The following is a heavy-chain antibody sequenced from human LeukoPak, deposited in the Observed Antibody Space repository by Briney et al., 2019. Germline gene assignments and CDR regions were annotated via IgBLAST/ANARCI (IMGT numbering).Heavy chain of an antibody. V-gene: IGHV3-23*01. CDR1: GSTFSSYA. D-gene: IGHD6-13*01. Sequence: GGSLRLSCAASGSTFSSYAMSWVRQAPGKGLEWVSAISGSGGSTYYADSVKGRFTISRDNSKNTLYLQMNSLRAEDTAVYYCAKVGYSSTENWFDPWGQGTLVTVSS. J-gene: IGHJ5*02. CDR3: AKVGYSSTENWFDP. CDR2: ISGSGGST.